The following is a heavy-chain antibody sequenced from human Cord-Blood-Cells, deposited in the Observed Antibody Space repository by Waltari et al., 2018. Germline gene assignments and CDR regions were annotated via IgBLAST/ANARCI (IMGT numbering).Heavy chain of an antibody. D-gene: IGHD2-15*01. CDR2: INPNSGGT. CDR3: ARVQCSGGSGYYYYGMDV. Sequence: QVQLVQSGAEVKKPGASVKVSCKASGYTFTGYYMHWVRQAPGQGLEWMGRINPNSGGTNYAQKFQGRVTMTRDTSISTAYMELSRLRSDDTAVYYCARVQCSGGSGYYYYGMDVWGQGTTVTVSS. CDR1: GYTFTGYY. V-gene: IGHV1-2*06. J-gene: IGHJ6*02.